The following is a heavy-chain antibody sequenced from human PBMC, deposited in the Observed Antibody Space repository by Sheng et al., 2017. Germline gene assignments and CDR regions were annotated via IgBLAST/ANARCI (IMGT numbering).Heavy chain of an antibody. J-gene: IGHJ3*02. V-gene: IGHV4-38-2*02. D-gene: IGHD1-20*01. CDR2: IYHSGST. Sequence: QVQLQESGPGLVKASETLSLTCAVSGYSISSGYYWGWIRQPPGRGLEWIGSIYHSGSTYYNLSLKSRVTISVDISNNQFSLKLSSVTAADTAIYYCARDRLWGITDDAFDIWGQGTNGHRLF. CDR1: GYSISSGYY. CDR3: ARDRLWGITDDAFDI.